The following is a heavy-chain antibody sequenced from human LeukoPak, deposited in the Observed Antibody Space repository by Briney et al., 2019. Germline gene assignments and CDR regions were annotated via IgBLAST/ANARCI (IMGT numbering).Heavy chain of an antibody. CDR1: GGTFSSYA. J-gene: IGHJ4*02. CDR3: AREGTDITIFGVVIREFDY. CDR2: IIPIFGTA. Sequence: SVKVSCKASGGTFSSYAISWVRQAPGQGLEWMGGIIPIFGTANYAQKFQGRVTITADESTSTAYMELSSLRSEDTAVYYCAREGTDITIFGVVIREFDYWGQGTLVTVSS. V-gene: IGHV1-69*13. D-gene: IGHD3-3*01.